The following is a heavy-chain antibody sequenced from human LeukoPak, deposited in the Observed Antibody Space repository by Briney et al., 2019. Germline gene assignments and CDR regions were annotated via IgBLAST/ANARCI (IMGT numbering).Heavy chain of an antibody. CDR2: IYRGGTI. V-gene: IGHV4-4*09. D-gene: IGHD6-13*01. CDR1: GGSISDYY. Sequence: PLETLSLTCSVSGGSISDYYWSWIRQPPGKGLEWTGNIYRGGTINYNPSVKSRVTMSLDTSKNQISLMLDSVAAADTAIYYCARHWLEAAKTYSYWFDPWGQGTLVTVSS. CDR3: ARHWLEAAKTYSYWFDP. J-gene: IGHJ5*02.